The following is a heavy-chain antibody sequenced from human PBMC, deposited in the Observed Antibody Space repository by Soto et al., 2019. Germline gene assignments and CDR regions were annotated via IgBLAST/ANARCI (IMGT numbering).Heavy chain of an antibody. V-gene: IGHV3-7*01. CDR3: ASENWFFDY. CDR1: GFSFEIYW. J-gene: IGHJ4*02. Sequence: EVHLVESGGGLVQPGGSLRLSCAASGFSFEIYWMGWVRQAPGKGLEWVANINPDGSGEYYLDSVKGRFTISRDNAKNSVYLQMNSLVGDDTAVYYCASENWFFDYWGQGTPVTVSS. D-gene: IGHD3-10*01. CDR2: INPDGSGE.